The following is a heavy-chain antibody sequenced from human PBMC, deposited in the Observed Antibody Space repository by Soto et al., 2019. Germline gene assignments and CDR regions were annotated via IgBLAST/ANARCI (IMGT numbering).Heavy chain of an antibody. CDR1: GFTFSSYD. J-gene: IGHJ6*02. CDR2: IGTAGDS. CDR3: ARGIAAAGYYYYGMDV. D-gene: IGHD6-13*01. Sequence: GGSLRLSCAASGFTFSSYDMHWVRQATGKGLEWVSAIGTAGDSYYPGSVKGRFTISRENAKNSLYLQMNSLRAGDTAVYYCARGIAAAGYYYYGMDVWGQGTTVTVSS. V-gene: IGHV3-13*01.